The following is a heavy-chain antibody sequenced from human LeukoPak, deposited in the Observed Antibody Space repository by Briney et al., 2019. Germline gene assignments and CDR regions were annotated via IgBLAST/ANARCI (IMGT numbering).Heavy chain of an antibody. CDR1: GFTFSRYC. CDR3: ARETSGHDY. V-gene: IGHV3-74*01. CDR2: INNDGSYT. Sequence: PGGSLRLSCAASGFTFSRYCMHWVRQAPGKGLVWVSRINNDGSYTNYAASVKARFTISRDNAKNTLFLQMNSLRGEDTAVYYCARETSGHDYWGQGALVTVSS. D-gene: IGHD6-19*01. J-gene: IGHJ4*02.